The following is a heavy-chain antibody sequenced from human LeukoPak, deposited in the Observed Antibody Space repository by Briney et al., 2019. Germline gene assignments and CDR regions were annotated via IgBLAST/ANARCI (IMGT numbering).Heavy chain of an antibody. Sequence: GASVKVSCKASGGTSSSYAISWVRQAPGQGLEWMGGIIPIFGTANYAQKFQGRVTITADESTSTAYMELSSLRSEDTAVYYCARGLHYDFWSGYWFDYWGQGTLVTVSS. V-gene: IGHV1-69*13. CDR3: ARGLHYDFWSGYWFDY. CDR1: GGTSSSYA. D-gene: IGHD3-3*01. CDR2: IIPIFGTA. J-gene: IGHJ4*02.